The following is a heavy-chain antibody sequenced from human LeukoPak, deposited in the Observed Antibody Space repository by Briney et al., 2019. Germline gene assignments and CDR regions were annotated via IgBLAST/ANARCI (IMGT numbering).Heavy chain of an antibody. J-gene: IGHJ4*02. CDR1: EFTFDSYA. CDR3: AKTSVSSGWPELFDF. CDR2: ISGSGANT. Sequence: GGSLRLSCAASEFTFDSYAMNWVRQAPGKGLEWVSAISGSGANTYYANSVKGRFTIARDNSKSTLFLQMDSLRAEETAIYYCAKTSVSSGWPELFDFWGQGTLVTVSS. V-gene: IGHV3-23*01. D-gene: IGHD6-19*01.